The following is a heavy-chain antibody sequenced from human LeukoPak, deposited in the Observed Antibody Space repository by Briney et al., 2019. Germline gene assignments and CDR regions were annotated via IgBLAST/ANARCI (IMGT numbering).Heavy chain of an antibody. CDR1: GFTFSSYA. D-gene: IGHD3-3*01. CDR2: ISGSGGNV. CDR3: ARDRAWNYFDY. V-gene: IGHV3-23*01. Sequence: GGSLRLSCAASGFTFSSYAMSWVRQAPGKGLERVSGISGSGGNVNYADSVKGRFTISRDNSKNTLYLQMDSLRAEDTAVYYCARDRAWNYFDYWGQGTLVTVSS. J-gene: IGHJ4*02.